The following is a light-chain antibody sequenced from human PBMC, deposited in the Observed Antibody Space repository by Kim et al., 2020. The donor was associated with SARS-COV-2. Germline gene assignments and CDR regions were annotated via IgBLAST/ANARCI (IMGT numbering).Light chain of an antibody. CDR1: KLGDKY. Sequence: CVAAGQTGSITCSGDKLGDKYACWYQQRPGQSPVLVIYQDSKRPSGIPERFSGYNSGNTATLTISGTQAMDEADYYCQAWDSSTVVFGGGTQLTVL. CDR3: QAWDSSTVV. CDR2: QDS. V-gene: IGLV3-1*01. J-gene: IGLJ2*01.